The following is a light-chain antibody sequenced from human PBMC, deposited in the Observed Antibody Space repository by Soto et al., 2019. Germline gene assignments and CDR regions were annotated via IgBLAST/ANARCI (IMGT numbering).Light chain of an antibody. CDR2: DAS. CDR1: QRITTW. J-gene: IGKJ5*01. CDR3: QQYDSFLA. V-gene: IGKV1-5*01. Sequence: DIEMTQSPSTLSASVGDRVTITCRASQRITTWLAWYQQKPGRAPKLLIYDASSLESGVPLRFSGSGSGTEFTLTISSLQPDDFATYYCQQYDSFLAFGQGTRLEIK.